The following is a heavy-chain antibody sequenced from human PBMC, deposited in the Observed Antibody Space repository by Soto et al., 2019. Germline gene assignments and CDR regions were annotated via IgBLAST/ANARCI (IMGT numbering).Heavy chain of an antibody. Sequence: QVQLQESGPGLVKPSETLSLTCTVSGGSISSYYWSWIRQPPGKGLEWIGYIYYSGSTNYNPSLKIRVTISVDTSKNQFSLKLSSVTAADTAVYYCARETRRLTTGDAFDIWGQGTMVTVSS. J-gene: IGHJ3*02. CDR3: ARETRRLTTGDAFDI. V-gene: IGHV4-59*01. CDR1: GGSISSYY. CDR2: IYYSGST. D-gene: IGHD4-17*01.